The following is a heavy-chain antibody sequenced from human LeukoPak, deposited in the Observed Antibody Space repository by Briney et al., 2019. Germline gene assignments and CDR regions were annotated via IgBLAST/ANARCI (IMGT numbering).Heavy chain of an antibody. D-gene: IGHD3-3*01. CDR2: IYHSGST. Sequence: ASETLSLTCVLSNYSISSGYYWGWIRQPPGKGLEWIGSIYHSGSTYYNPSLKSRVTISVDTPKNQFSLKLSSVTAADTAVYSCARAGPFYNFWSGHECYFDYWGQGTLVTVSS. CDR3: ARAGPFYNFWSGHECYFDY. V-gene: IGHV4-38-2*01. J-gene: IGHJ4*02. CDR1: NYSISSGYY.